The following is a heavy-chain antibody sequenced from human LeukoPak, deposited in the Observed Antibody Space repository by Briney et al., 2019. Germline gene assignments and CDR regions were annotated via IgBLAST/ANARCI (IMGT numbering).Heavy chain of an antibody. J-gene: IGHJ4*02. CDR1: GFTFSSYS. CDR3: ARDPGRLYFDY. CDR2: ISSSSSTI. Sequence: GGSLRLSCAASGFTFSSYSMNWVRQAPGKGLEWVSYISSSSSTIYYADSVKGRFTISRDNAKNSLYLQMNSLRAEDTAVYYCARDPGRLYFDYWGQGTLVTDSS. D-gene: IGHD6-25*01. V-gene: IGHV3-48*01.